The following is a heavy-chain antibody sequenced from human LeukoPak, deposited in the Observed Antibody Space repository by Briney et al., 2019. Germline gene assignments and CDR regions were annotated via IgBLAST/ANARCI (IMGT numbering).Heavy chain of an antibody. V-gene: IGHV3-33*01. CDR3: ARASASYSNGWYGGDY. J-gene: IGHJ4*02. D-gene: IGHD6-19*01. CDR2: IWYDGSNK. CDR1: GFTFSSYG. Sequence: PGRSLRLSCAASGFTFSSYGMHWVRQAPGKGLEWVAVIWYDGSNKYYADSVKGRFTISRDNSKNTLYLQMNSLRAEDTAVYYCARASASYSNGWYGGDYWGPGTLVTVSS.